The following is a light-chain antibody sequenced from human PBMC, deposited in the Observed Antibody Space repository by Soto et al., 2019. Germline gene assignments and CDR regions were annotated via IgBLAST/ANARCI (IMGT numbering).Light chain of an antibody. CDR2: GAS. J-gene: IGKJ1*01. Sequence: ESVLTQSPRTLSLAPGERATLSCMAGQTVSHNYLACYKQKPGQAPRLLIYGASSRASGIPDRFSGSGSGTDFILTIRRLEPEDFAVYYCQQYDRSWTFGQGTKVNIK. CDR1: QTVSHNY. CDR3: QQYDRSWT. V-gene: IGKV3-20*01.